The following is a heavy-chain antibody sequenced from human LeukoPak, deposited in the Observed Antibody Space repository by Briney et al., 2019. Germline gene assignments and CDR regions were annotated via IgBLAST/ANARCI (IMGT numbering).Heavy chain of an antibody. Sequence: HPGGSLRLSCTASGLSVKTDWMHSVRQAPGKGLVWVSRIYSDGGRTIYADSVKGRFTISRDHATNTVYLQMDSLRVEDTAVYYCARELTRSFAFDIWGQGTSVTVSS. D-gene: IGHD2-2*01. J-gene: IGHJ3*02. CDR1: GLSVKTDW. V-gene: IGHV3-74*01. CDR3: ARELTRSFAFDI. CDR2: IYSDGGRT.